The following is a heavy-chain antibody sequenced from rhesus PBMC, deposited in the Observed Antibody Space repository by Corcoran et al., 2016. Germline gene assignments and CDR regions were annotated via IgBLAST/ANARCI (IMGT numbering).Heavy chain of an antibody. CDR1: GSSISRGSG. D-gene: IGHD2-33*01. J-gene: IGHJ4*01. Sequence: QVQLQESGPGLVKPSETLSLPCACSGSSISRGSGWRCLRPPPGQGLEWIGYIGGSSGSTNYNPSLKSRVTSSKDTSKNQFSLKLSAVTAADTAVYYCAKEMVVAAPFAFDYWGQGVLVTVSS. V-gene: IGHV4-127*01. CDR3: AKEMVVAAPFAFDY. CDR2: IGGSSGST.